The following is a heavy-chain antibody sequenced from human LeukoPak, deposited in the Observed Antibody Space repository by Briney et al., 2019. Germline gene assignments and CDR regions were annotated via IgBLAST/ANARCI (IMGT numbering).Heavy chain of an antibody. Sequence: PSETLSLTCTVSGGSISSYYWSWIRQPAGKGLEWIGRIYTSGSTNYNPSLKSRVTMSVDTSKNQFSLKLSSVTAADTAVYYCAREVPYYYDSSGYYPDAFDIWGQGTMVTVSS. V-gene: IGHV4-4*07. CDR2: IYTSGST. D-gene: IGHD3-22*01. CDR1: GGSISSYY. J-gene: IGHJ3*02. CDR3: AREVPYYYDSSGYYPDAFDI.